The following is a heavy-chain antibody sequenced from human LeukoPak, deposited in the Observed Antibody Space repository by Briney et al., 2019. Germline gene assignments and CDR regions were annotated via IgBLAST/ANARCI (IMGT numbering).Heavy chain of an antibody. D-gene: IGHD2-15*01. CDR2: IYYNGST. CDR3: ARVLVPYCSGGSCTYYYYYYMDV. V-gene: IGHV4-30-4*08. J-gene: IGHJ6*03. Sequence: PSETLSLTCTVSGGSISSGDYYWSWIRQPPGKGLEWIGYIYYNGSTYYSPSLKSRVTISVDTSKNQFPLKLSSVTAADTAVYYCARVLVPYCSGGSCTYYYYYYMDVWGKGTTVTVSS. CDR1: GGSISSGDYY.